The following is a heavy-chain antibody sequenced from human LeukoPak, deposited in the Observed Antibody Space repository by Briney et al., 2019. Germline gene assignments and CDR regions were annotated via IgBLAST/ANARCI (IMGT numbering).Heavy chain of an antibody. CDR3: ARQTLGYSYGYDY. Sequence: SETLSLTCTVSGGSISSSSYYWGWIRQPPGTGLEWIGSIYYSGNTYYNPSLKSRVTISVDTSKNQFSLKLSSVTAADTAVYYCARQTLGYSYGYDYWGQGTLVTVSS. D-gene: IGHD5-18*01. V-gene: IGHV4-39*01. CDR1: GGSISSSSYY. CDR2: IYYSGNT. J-gene: IGHJ4*02.